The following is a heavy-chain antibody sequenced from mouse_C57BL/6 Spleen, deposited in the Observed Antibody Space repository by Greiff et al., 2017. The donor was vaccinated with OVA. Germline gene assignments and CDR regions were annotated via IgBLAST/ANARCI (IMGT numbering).Heavy chain of an antibody. D-gene: IGHD2-1*01. CDR3: AGPSTAVPYYFDY. J-gene: IGHJ2*01. CDR2: ILPGSGCT. CDR1: GYTFTGYW. V-gene: IGHV1-9*01. Sequence: QVQLKQSGAELMKPGASVKLSCKATGYTFTGYWIEWVKQRPGHGLEWIGEILPGSGCTNYNEKFKGKATFTADTSSNTAYMQLISLTTEDSAIDYCAGPSTAVPYYFDYWGQGTTLTVSS.